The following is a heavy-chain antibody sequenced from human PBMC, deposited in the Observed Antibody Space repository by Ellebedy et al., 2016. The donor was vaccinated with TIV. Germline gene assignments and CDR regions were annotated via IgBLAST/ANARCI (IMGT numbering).Heavy chain of an antibody. CDR1: GASMSSRRSY. J-gene: IGHJ3*01. D-gene: IGHD3-22*01. CDR3: ATFTTMTAIDSFDV. V-gene: IGHV4-39*01. Sequence: SETLSLXCTVSGASMSSRRSYWGWIRQPPGKGLEWIGSIFYSGSTYYNPSLKSRVTISVDTSKNQFPLRLSSLTAADTAIYFCATFTTMTAIDSFDVWGQGTMVTVSS. CDR2: IFYSGST.